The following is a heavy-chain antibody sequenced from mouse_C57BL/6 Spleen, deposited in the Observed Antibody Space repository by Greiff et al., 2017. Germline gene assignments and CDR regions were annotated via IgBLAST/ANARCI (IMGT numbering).Heavy chain of an antibody. D-gene: IGHD3-1*01. V-gene: IGHV1-82*01. CDR3: ARGAYFDY. CDR1: GYAFSSSW. Sequence: QVQLQQSGPELVKPGASVKLSCTASGYAFSSSWMHWVKQRPGKGLEWIGRIYPGDGDTNYNGKVKGKATLTADKSSNTAYMQLSSLTSEDSAVYVCARGAYFDYWGQGTTLTVSS. J-gene: IGHJ2*01. CDR2: IYPGDGDT.